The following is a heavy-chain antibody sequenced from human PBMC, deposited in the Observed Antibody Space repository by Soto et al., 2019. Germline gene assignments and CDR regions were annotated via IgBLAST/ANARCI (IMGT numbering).Heavy chain of an antibody. V-gene: IGHV4-39*01. CDR1: VGSIDNSSYY. D-gene: IGHD6-19*01. Sequence: SETLSLTCAFSVGSIDNSSYYWGWIRQPPGKGLEWIGSVYYSGSTYYSPSLKSRVTVSVDTSKNQFSLTLNSVTAADTAVYYCVSINAGGWYYFDYWGQGILVTVSS. CDR3: VSINAGGWYYFDY. J-gene: IGHJ4*02. CDR2: VYYSGST.